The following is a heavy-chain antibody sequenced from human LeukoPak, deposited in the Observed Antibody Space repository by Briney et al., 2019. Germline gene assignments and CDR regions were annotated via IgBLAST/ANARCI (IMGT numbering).Heavy chain of an antibody. CDR3: ARDRTYSGSPDGRSHFNS. CDR1: GFTFNKYS. J-gene: IGHJ4*02. D-gene: IGHD5-12*01. Sequence: GRSLRLSCAASGFTFNKYSMHWVRQVPGKGLEWVAVIWSNGGETYYADSVRGRFTISRDNSENTVDLQMNSLRAEDTAVYYCARDRTYSGSPDGRSHFNSWGQGTLVTVSS. CDR2: IWSNGGET. V-gene: IGHV3-33*01.